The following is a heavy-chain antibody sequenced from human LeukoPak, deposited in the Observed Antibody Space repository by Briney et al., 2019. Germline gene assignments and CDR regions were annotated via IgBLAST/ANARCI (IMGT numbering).Heavy chain of an antibody. D-gene: IGHD3-10*01. V-gene: IGHV4-34*12. CDR3: ARLWFGELLSFDY. CDR2: IIHSGST. J-gene: IGHJ4*02. Sequence: SETLSLTCAVYGGSFSGYYWSWIRQPPGKGLEWIGEIIHSGSTNYNPSLKSRVTISVDTSKNQFSLKLSSVTAADTAAYYCARLWFGELLSFDYWGQGALVTVSS. CDR1: GGSFSGYY.